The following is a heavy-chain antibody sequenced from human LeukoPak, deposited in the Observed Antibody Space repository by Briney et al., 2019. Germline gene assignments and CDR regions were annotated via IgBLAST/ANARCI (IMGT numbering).Heavy chain of an antibody. V-gene: IGHV1-46*01. D-gene: IGHD6-13*01. CDR3: NLSGGEDGSWYIDY. CDR2: INPSGGST. J-gene: IGHJ4*02. CDR1: GYTFSNYY. Sequence: ASVKVSCKAFGYTFSNYYMHWVRQAPGQGLEWMGIINPSGGSTSYAQKFQGRVTMTRDMSTSTVYMELSNLRSEDTAIYYCNLSGGEDGSWYIDYWGQGTLVTVSS.